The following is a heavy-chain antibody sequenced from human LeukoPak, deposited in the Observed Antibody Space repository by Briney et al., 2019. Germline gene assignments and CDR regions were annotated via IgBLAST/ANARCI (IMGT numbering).Heavy chain of an antibody. V-gene: IGHV4-30-4*08. Sequence: PSQTLSLTCTVSGGSISNGDYYWSWIRQPPGKGLEWIGYIYYSGSTYYNPSLKSRVTISVDTSKNQFSLKLSSVTAADTAVYYCARGLNYDFDAFDIWGQGTMVTVSS. CDR3: ARGLNYDFDAFDI. D-gene: IGHD3-3*01. CDR1: GGSISNGDYY. J-gene: IGHJ3*02. CDR2: IYYSGST.